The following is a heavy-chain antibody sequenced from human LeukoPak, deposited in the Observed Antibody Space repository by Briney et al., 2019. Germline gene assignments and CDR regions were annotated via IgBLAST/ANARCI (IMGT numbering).Heavy chain of an antibody. CDR2: IYPGDSDT. CDR1: GYSFTSYW. CDR3: ARKSLDRHYMAV. D-gene: IGHD3-16*02. V-gene: IGHV5-51*01. J-gene: IGHJ6*03. Sequence: GESLKISCKGSGYSFTSYWIGWGRQMPGEVLELGGIIYPGDSDTRYSPSFQGQVTISADKSISTDYLQWSSLKASDTAMYYCARKSLDRHYMAVWGKGTTVTVSS.